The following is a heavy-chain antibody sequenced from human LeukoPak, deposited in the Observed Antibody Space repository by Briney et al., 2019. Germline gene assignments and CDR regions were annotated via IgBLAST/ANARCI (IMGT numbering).Heavy chain of an antibody. CDR1: GFTFSSYW. Sequence: QPGGSLRLSCAASGFTFSSYWMYWVRHAPGKGLGWVSRINSDGSRTNYADSVKGRFTISRDNSKNTLHLQMNSLRAEDTAVYYCARDLYGSGSYWGAFDIWGQGTMVTVSS. D-gene: IGHD3-10*01. CDR2: INSDGSRT. J-gene: IGHJ3*02. CDR3: ARDLYGSGSYWGAFDI. V-gene: IGHV3-74*01.